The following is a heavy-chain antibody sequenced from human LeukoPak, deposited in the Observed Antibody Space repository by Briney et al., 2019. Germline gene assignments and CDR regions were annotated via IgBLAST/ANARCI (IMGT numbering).Heavy chain of an antibody. D-gene: IGHD6-19*01. CDR2: ISYSATT. CDR3: ATGHSSGWFDY. CDR1: GGSISGDY. J-gene: IGHJ4*02. V-gene: IGHV4-59*01. Sequence: PSETLSLTCTVPGGSISGDYWSWIRQPPGKGLEWIGYISYSATTNYNPSLKSRVSFSIDTSKNQFSLKLTSVSPADTAVYFCATGHSSGWFDYWGQGTLVSVSS.